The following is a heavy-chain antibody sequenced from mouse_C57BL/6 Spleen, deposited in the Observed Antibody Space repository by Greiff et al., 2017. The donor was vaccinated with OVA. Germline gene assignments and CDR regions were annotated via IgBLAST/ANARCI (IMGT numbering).Heavy chain of an antibody. J-gene: IGHJ4*01. CDR3: ARWADSSGTYYAMDY. V-gene: IGHV1-81*01. Sequence: VQLVESGAELARPGASVKLSCKASGYTFTSYGISWVKQRTGQGLEWIGEIYPRSGNTYYNEKFKGKATLTADKSSSTAYMELRSLTSEDSAVYVCARWADSSGTYYAMDYWGQGTSVTVSS. D-gene: IGHD3-2*02. CDR1: GYTFTSYG. CDR2: IYPRSGNT.